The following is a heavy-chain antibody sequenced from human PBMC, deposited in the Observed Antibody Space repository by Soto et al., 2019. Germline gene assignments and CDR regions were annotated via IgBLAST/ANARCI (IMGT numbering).Heavy chain of an antibody. Sequence: QLQLQESGSGLVKPSQTLSLTCAVSGGSISSGGFSWSWIRQPPGKGLESIGYIYHSGSTYYNPSPKXRXTXSXXRSKNQFSLKLSSVTAADTAVYYCAGGIAARPLGYWGQGTLVTVSS. V-gene: IGHV4-30-2*01. D-gene: IGHD6-6*01. J-gene: IGHJ4*02. CDR2: IYHSGST. CDR3: AGGIAARPLGY. CDR1: GGSISSGGFS.